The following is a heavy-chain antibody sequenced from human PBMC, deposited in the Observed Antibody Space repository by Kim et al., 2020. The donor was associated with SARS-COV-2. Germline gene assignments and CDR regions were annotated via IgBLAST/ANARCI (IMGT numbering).Heavy chain of an antibody. CDR3: ARDRVVVQEKYPRSIYYYYYGMDV. D-gene: IGHD2-15*01. Sequence: SETLSLTCTVSGGSISSGGYYWSWIRQHPGKGLEWIGYIYYSGSTYYNPSLKSRVTISVDTSKNQFSLKLSSVTAADTAVYYCARDRVVVQEKYPRSIYYYYYGMDVWGQGTTGTVSS. V-gene: IGHV4-31*03. CDR1: GGSISSGGYY. CDR2: IYYSGST. J-gene: IGHJ6*02.